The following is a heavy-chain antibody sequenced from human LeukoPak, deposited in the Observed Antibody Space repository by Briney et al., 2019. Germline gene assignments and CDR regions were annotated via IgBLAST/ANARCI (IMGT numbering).Heavy chain of an antibody. D-gene: IGHD6-13*01. CDR2: INTNTGNP. J-gene: IGHJ3*02. CDR1: GYTFSSYA. CDR3: ARERRSSSPGEQQLVRAFDI. Sequence: GASVKVSCKASGYTFSSYAMNWVRRAPGQGLEWMGWINTNTGNPTYAQGFTGRFVFSLDTSVSTAYLQISSLKAEDTAMYYCARERRSSSPGEQQLVRAFDIWGQGTMVTVSS. V-gene: IGHV7-4-1*02.